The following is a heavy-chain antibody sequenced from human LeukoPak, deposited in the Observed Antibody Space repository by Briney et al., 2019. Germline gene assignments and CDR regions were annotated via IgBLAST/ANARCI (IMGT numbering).Heavy chain of an antibody. CDR3: AKWEDDEVVVDY. CDR2: ISGSGGST. D-gene: IGHD2-15*01. J-gene: IGHJ4*02. Sequence: GGSLRLSCAASGFTFSSYAMSWVRQAPGKGLEWVSAISGSGGSTYYADSVKGRFTISRDNSKNTLYLQMNRLRAEDTAVYYCAKWEDDEVVVDYWGQGTLVTVSS. V-gene: IGHV3-23*01. CDR1: GFTFSSYA.